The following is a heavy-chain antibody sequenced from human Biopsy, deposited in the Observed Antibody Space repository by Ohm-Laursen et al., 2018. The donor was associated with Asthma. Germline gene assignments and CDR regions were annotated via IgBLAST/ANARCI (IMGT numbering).Heavy chain of an antibody. V-gene: IGHV4-39*01. CDR2: ISYTGST. CDR1: ADSISSNNFY. CDR3: ARHSGNYYAQLNY. D-gene: IGHD1-26*01. J-gene: IGHJ4*02. Sequence: SETLSLTCLVSADSISSNNFYWGWIRQPPGKRLEWIATISYTGSTYYNPSLKSRVTISVDTSKNQFSLKLSSVTAADTAVYYCARHSGNYYAQLNYWGQGTLVTVSS.